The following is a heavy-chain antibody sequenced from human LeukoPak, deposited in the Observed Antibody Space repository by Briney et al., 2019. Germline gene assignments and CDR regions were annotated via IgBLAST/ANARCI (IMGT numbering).Heavy chain of an antibody. Sequence: GSLRLSCAASGFTFSSYSMNWVRQAPGKGLEWVSSVSSSSSYIYYADSVKGRFTISRDNAKNSLYLQMNSLRAEDTAVYYCARLVGATQLDYWGQGTLVTVSS. J-gene: IGHJ4*02. V-gene: IGHV3-21*01. CDR1: GFTFSSYS. D-gene: IGHD1-26*01. CDR3: ARLVGATQLDY. CDR2: VSSSSSYI.